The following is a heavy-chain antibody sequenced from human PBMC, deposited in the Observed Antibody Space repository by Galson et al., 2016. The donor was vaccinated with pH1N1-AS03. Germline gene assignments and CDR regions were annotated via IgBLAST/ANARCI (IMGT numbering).Heavy chain of an antibody. J-gene: IGHJ4*02. CDR3: ARGSTDYSVSSGHYWRLGASMDY. CDR2: MKDSGTT. CDR1: GGAFSGYL. D-gene: IGHD3-22*01. Sequence: ETLSLTCAVYGGAFSGYLWTWIRRAPGKGLEWIGEMKDSGTTNYNPSLKSRVVISLDTSKRQFSLNLTSMTAADTAVYYCARGSTDYSVSSGHYWRLGASMDYWGQGILVTVSS. V-gene: IGHV4-34*01.